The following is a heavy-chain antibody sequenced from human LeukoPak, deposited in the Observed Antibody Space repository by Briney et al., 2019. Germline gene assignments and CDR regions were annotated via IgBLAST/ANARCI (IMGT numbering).Heavy chain of an antibody. Sequence: GSLRLSCAASGFTFSSYDMNWVRQAPGKGLEWVSSISSRSTSIKYADSVKGRFTISRDNAKNSLYLQINSLRAEDTAVYWCARDYIAYDPLDYWGQGTLVTVSS. CDR2: ISSRSTSI. J-gene: IGHJ4*02. V-gene: IGHV3-21*01. CDR1: GFTFSSYD. D-gene: IGHD3-3*01. CDR3: ARDYIAYDPLDY.